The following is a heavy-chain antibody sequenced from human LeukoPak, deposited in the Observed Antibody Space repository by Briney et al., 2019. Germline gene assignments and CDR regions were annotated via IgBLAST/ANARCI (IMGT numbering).Heavy chain of an antibody. J-gene: IGHJ5*02. CDR3: ARGWMLSDSGRVGYNWFDP. CDR1: GGSISSYY. D-gene: IGHD2-8*01. CDR2: IYYSGST. Sequence: SETLSLTCTVSGGSISSYYWSWIRQPPGKGLEWIGYIYYSGSTNYNPSLKSRVTISVDTSKNQFSLKLSSVTAADTAVYYCARGWMLSDSGRVGYNWFDPWGQGILVTVSS. V-gene: IGHV4-59*01.